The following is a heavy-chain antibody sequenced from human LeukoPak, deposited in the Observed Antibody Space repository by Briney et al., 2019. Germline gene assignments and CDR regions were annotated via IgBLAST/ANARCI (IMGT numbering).Heavy chain of an antibody. CDR2: IKQDGSEK. V-gene: IGHV3-7*01. J-gene: IGHJ4*02. Sequence: GGSLRLSCAASGFTFSNYWMSWVRQAPGKGLEWVANIKQDGSEKYYVDSVKGRFTISRDNAKNSLYLQMNSLRAEDTAVYYCASEVGAPFGYWGRGTLVTVSS. CDR1: GFTFSNYW. CDR3: ASEVGAPFGY. D-gene: IGHD1-26*01.